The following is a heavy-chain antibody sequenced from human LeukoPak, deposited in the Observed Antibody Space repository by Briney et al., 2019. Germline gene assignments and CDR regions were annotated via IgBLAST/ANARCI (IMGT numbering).Heavy chain of an antibody. CDR1: GYTFDSHG. Sequence: VASVKVSCKASGYTFDSHGISWLRQAPGQGLEWMGWISAYSGDTNYAQKVQGRVTMTTDTSTSTAYMELRSLTSDDTAVYFCARDIVGDFDLDYWGQGTLVTVSS. J-gene: IGHJ4*02. D-gene: IGHD2-21*02. V-gene: IGHV1-18*01. CDR3: ARDIVGDFDLDY. CDR2: ISAYSGDT.